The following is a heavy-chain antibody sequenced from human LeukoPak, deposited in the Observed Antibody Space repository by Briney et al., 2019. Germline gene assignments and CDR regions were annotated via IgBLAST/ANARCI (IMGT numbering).Heavy chain of an antibody. CDR1: GFTFSSYG. CDR2: ISYDGSNK. V-gene: IGHV3-30*18. J-gene: IGHJ6*02. Sequence: GGSLRLSCAASGFTFSSYGMHWVRQAPGKGLEWVAVISYDGSNKYYADSVKGRFTISRDNSKNTLYLQMNSLRAEGTAVYYCAKDQRILPKVYYYYGMDVWGQGTTVTVSS. CDR3: AKDQRILPKVYYYYGMDV. D-gene: IGHD2-15*01.